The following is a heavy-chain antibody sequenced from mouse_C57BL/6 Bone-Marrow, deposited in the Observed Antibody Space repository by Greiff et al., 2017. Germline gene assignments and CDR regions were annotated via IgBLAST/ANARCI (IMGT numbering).Heavy chain of an antibody. CDR1: GFNIQDDY. Sequence: VQLKESGAELVRPGASVKLSCTASGFNIQDDYMHWVKQRPEQGLEWIGWIDPENGDTEYASKFQGKATITADTSSNTAYLQLSSLTSEDTAVYYCTRIYYGSGYFDVWGTGTTVTVSS. V-gene: IGHV14-4*01. CDR3: TRIYYGSGYFDV. CDR2: IDPENGDT. J-gene: IGHJ1*03. D-gene: IGHD1-1*01.